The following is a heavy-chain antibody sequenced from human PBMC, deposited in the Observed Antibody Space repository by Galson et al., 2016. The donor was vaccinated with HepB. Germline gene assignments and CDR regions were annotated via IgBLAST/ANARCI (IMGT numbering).Heavy chain of an antibody. D-gene: IGHD6-6*01. Sequence: SLRLSCAASGFSVSDNYMNWVRQAPGKGLEWMAIVSFDGSDKYYADSVKGRFTISRDNSKNTLYLQMSSLRADDTAVYYCARTPYSSASRAKSYYFDYWGQGTLVTVSS. CDR1: GFSVSDNY. CDR2: VSFDGSDK. CDR3: ARTPYSSASRAKSYYFDY. V-gene: IGHV3-30*03. J-gene: IGHJ4*02.